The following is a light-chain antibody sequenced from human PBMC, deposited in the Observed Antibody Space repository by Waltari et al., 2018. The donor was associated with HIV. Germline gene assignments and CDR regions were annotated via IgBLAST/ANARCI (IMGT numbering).Light chain of an antibody. Sequence: DIVLTQYPGTLSLSPGESATLSCRASQSVTTKYLAWYQQKPGQAPRLLIYGASNRATCTPDRFSGIGSARDFTLTISRLEPEVLAVYYCHQYDTSPLTFGGGTKVEIK. V-gene: IGKV3-20*01. J-gene: IGKJ4*01. CDR3: HQYDTSPLT. CDR1: QSVTTKY. CDR2: GAS.